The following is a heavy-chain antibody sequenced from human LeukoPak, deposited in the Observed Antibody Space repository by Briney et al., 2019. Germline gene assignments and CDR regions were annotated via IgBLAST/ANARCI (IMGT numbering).Heavy chain of an antibody. CDR2: ISSSSSTI. Sequence: GGSLRLSCAASGFTFSSYEMNWVRQAPGKGLEWVSYISSSSSTIYYADPAKGRFTISRDNAKNSLYLQMNSRRAEDTAVYYCARDPLGGVGAILWGQGTLVTVSS. CDR1: GFTFSSYE. CDR3: ARDPLGGVGAIL. V-gene: IGHV3-48*01. D-gene: IGHD1-26*01. J-gene: IGHJ4*02.